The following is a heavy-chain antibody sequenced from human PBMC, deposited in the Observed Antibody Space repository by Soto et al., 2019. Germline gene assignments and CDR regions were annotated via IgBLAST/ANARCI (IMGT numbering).Heavy chain of an antibody. J-gene: IGHJ4*02. CDR3: ARDPKTSGGQHWAFNYFDS. CDR1: GFSFSISP. Sequence: QVQLVESGGGVVQPGRSLRLSCAASGFSFSISPMHWARQAPGKGPEWVALISYDGTNKFYADSVKGRFTISRDNSKSTLHLQVDSLRPEDAAVYYCARDPKTSGGQHWAFNYFDSWGQGTLVTVSS. CDR2: ISYDGTNK. V-gene: IGHV3-30-3*01. D-gene: IGHD7-27*01.